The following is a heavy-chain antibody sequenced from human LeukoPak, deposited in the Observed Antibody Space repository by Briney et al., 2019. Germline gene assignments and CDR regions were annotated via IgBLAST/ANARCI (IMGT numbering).Heavy chain of an antibody. CDR1: GGSISSSGYY. D-gene: IGHD3-10*01. CDR2: IYYSGST. Sequence: SETLSLTCTVSGGSISSSGYYWGWLRQPPGKGLEWIGSIYYSGSTYYNPSLKSRVTISVDTSKNQFSLKLSSVTAADTAVYFCARRFASGSYRECHFDYWGQGTLVTVSS. J-gene: IGHJ4*02. CDR3: ARRFASGSYRECHFDY. V-gene: IGHV4-39*01.